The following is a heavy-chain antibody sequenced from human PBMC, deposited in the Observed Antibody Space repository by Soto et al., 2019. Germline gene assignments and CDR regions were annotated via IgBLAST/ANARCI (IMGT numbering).Heavy chain of an antibody. Sequence: SLTCAVYGGSFSGYYWSWIRQPPGKGLEWIGEINHSGSTNYNPSLKSRVTISVDTSKNQFSLKLSSVTAADTAVYYCARGCRGYIVVVPAAIWWFDPWGQGTLVTVSS. V-gene: IGHV4-34*01. D-gene: IGHD2-2*02. CDR3: ARGCRGYIVVVPAAIWWFDP. J-gene: IGHJ5*02. CDR1: GGSFSGYY. CDR2: INHSGST.